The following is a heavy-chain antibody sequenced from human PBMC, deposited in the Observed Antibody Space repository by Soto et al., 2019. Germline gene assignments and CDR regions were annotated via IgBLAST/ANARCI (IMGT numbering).Heavy chain of an antibody. CDR1: GYTFTSYY. Sequence: ASVKVSCTASGYTFTSYYMHCVRQAPGQGLEWMGIINPSGGSTSYAQKFQGRVTMTRDTSTSTVYMELSSLRSEDTAVYYCARDHEYYDFWSGPAYYYYGMDVWGQGTTVTVSS. D-gene: IGHD3-3*01. V-gene: IGHV1-46*01. J-gene: IGHJ6*02. CDR2: INPSGGST. CDR3: ARDHEYYDFWSGPAYYYYGMDV.